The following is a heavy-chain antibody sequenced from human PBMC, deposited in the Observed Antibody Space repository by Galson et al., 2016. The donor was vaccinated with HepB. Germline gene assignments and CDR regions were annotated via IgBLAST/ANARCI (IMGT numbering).Heavy chain of an antibody. CDR3: AKDKWMGPTGGMDV. Sequence: SLRLSCAASGFTFDDYGMNWVRQVPGKGLEWVSGISWDSGKIGYADSVKGRFTISRDNAKNSLFLQMKSLRVEDTALYYCAKDKWMGPTGGMDVWGQGITVTVSS. CDR2: ISWDSGKI. V-gene: IGHV3-9*01. CDR1: GFTFDDYG. D-gene: IGHD6-19*01. J-gene: IGHJ6*02.